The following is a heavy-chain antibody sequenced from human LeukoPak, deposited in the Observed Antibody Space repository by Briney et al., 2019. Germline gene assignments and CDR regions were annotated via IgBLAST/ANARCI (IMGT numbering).Heavy chain of an antibody. D-gene: IGHD2-2*01. J-gene: IGHJ4*02. Sequence: PGGSLRLSCAASGFTFSSYGMHWVRQAPGKGLEWVAVIWYDGRNKFYADSLKGRFTISRDNSKNTVYLQMNSLRAEDTAMYYCARGYCSSTNCPWNFDYWGQGTLVTVSS. CDR3: ARGYCSSTNCPWNFDY. CDR1: GFTFSSYG. V-gene: IGHV3-33*01. CDR2: IWYDGRNK.